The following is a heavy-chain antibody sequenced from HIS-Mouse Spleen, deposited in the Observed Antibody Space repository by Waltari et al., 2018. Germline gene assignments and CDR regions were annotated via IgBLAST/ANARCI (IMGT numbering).Heavy chain of an antibody. D-gene: IGHD7-27*01. CDR2: ISSSSSYI. V-gene: IGHV3-21*01. Sequence: EVQLVQSGGGLLKPGVSLRLPCAASGFPFSTYSMNWVRQAPGKGLEWVSSISSSSSYIYYADSVKGRFTISRDNAKNSLYLQMNSLRAEDTAVYYCARRLLTGDAFDIWGQGTMVTVSS. CDR1: GFPFSTYS. J-gene: IGHJ3*02. CDR3: ARRLLTGDAFDI.